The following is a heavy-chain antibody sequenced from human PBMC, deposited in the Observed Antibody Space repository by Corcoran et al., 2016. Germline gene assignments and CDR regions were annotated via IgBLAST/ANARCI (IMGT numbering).Heavy chain of an antibody. Sequence: EVQLVESGGGLVQPGGSLRLSCAASGFTFSSYSMNWVRQAPGKGLAWVSYISSSSSTIYYADSVKGRFTISRDNAKNSLDLQMNRLRAEDTAVYYCAREGQAADDAFGIWVQGTMVTVSS. D-gene: IGHD6-25*01. CDR3: AREGQAADDAFGI. CDR1: GFTFSSYS. J-gene: IGHJ3*02. CDR2: ISSSSSTI. V-gene: IGHV3-48*04.